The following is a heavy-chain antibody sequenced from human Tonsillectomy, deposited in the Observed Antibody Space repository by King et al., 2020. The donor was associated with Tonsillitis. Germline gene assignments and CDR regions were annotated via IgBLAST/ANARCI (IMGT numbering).Heavy chain of an antibody. V-gene: IGHV3-23*04. J-gene: IGHJ4*02. CDR3: AKDSSDHYDFWSGPFDY. CDR1: DFTFRNYA. D-gene: IGHD3-3*01. Sequence: VQLVESGGGLVQPGGSLRLSCAASDFTFRNYAMSWVRQAPGKGLEWVSGISGSGDSTYYADSVKGRFTISRDNSKNTLYLQMDSLRADDTAVYYCAKDSSDHYDFWSGPFDYWGQGTLVTVSS. CDR2: ISGSGDST.